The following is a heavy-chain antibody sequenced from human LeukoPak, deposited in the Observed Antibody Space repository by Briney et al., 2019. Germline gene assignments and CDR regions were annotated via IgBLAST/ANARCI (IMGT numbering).Heavy chain of an antibody. Sequence: PGESLKISCKGSGYSFTSYWIGWVRQMPGKGLEWMGIIYPGDSDTRYSPSFQGQVTISADKSISTAYLQWSSLKASDTAMYYCARQLVTGMRATEIYYYYMDVWGKGTTVTVSS. D-gene: IGHD1-20*01. CDR1: GYSFTSYW. J-gene: IGHJ6*03. V-gene: IGHV5-51*01. CDR2: IYPGDSDT. CDR3: ARQLVTGMRATEIYYYYMDV.